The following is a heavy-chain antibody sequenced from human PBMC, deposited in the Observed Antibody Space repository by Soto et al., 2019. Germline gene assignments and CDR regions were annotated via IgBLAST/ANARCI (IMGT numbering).Heavy chain of an antibody. Sequence: QVQLVQSGAEVKKPGASVKVSCKASGYTFTSYYMHWVRQAPGQGLEWMGIINPSGGSTSYAQKFQGRVTMTRDTSTSTVYMELSSLRSEDTAVYYCARDSYYYGSGSYHYFDYWGQGTLVTVSS. CDR2: INPSGGST. V-gene: IGHV1-46*01. D-gene: IGHD3-10*01. CDR1: GYTFTSYY. J-gene: IGHJ4*02. CDR3: ARDSYYYGSGSYHYFDY.